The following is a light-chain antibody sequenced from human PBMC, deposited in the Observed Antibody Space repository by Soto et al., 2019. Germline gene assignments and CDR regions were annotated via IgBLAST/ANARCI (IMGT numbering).Light chain of an antibody. Sequence: QSALTQPASVSGSPGQSITISCTGTSSDVGGYNYVSWYQHHPGKAPKVMIFDVSNRPSGVSNRFSGSKSGNTASLTISGLQAEDEADYYCSSYTSSNTPIFGGGTKLTVL. CDR3: SSYTSSNTPI. CDR1: SSDVGGYNY. J-gene: IGLJ2*01. V-gene: IGLV2-14*03. CDR2: DVS.